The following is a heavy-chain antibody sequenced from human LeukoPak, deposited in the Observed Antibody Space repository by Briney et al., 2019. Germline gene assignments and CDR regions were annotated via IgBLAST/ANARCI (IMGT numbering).Heavy chain of an antibody. CDR3: ARVRSSSWFDY. Sequence: GGSLRLSCSASGFTFSSSSMHWVRRAPGRGLVWVSRISSDETSTNYADSVKGRFIISRDNAKNTLYLQMNSLRAEDTAVYFCARVRSSSWFDYWGQGTLVAVSS. CDR1: GFTFSSSS. J-gene: IGHJ4*02. CDR2: ISSDETST. V-gene: IGHV3-74*01. D-gene: IGHD6-13*01.